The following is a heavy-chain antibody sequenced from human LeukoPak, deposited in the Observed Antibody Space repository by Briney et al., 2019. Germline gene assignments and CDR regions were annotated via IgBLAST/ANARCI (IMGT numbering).Heavy chain of an antibody. V-gene: IGHV3-66*02. CDR3: ARDEPVPPHYYYYGMDL. CDR2: IYSGGST. J-gene: IGHJ6*02. D-gene: IGHD1-14*01. CDR1: GFTPSSNY. Sequence: GGSLRLSCAASGFTPSSNYTSSVCQAPAKGLWSVSVIYSGGSTYYADSVKGRFTISRDNSKNTLYLQMNSLRAEDTAVYYCARDEPVPPHYYYYGMDLWGQGTTVTVSS.